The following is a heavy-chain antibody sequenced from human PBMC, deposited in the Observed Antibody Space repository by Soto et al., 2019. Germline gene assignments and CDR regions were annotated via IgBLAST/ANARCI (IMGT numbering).Heavy chain of an antibody. J-gene: IGHJ4*02. Sequence: SETLSLTCTVSGGSISSGQYYGSWIRQPPGKGLEWIGYIYYSGSTYYNPSLKSRVTISVDTSKNQFSLKLSSVTAADTAVYYCASTSFGYSYGYRYWGQGTLVTVS. V-gene: IGHV4-30-4*01. D-gene: IGHD5-18*01. CDR3: ASTSFGYSYGYRY. CDR2: IYYSGST. CDR1: GGSISSGQYY.